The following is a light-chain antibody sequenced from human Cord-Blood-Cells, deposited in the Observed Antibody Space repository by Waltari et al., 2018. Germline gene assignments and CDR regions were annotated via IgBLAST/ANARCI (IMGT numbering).Light chain of an antibody. J-gene: IGKJ1*01. CDR2: GAS. Sequence: EIVMTQSPATLSVSPGERDTLSCRASQSVSSNLAWYQQKPGQAPRLLIYGASTRATGIPARFSGSGSGTEFTLTISRLQSEDFAVYYCQQYNNWPPRTFGQGTKVEIK. CDR3: QQYNNWPPRT. CDR1: QSVSSN. V-gene: IGKV3-15*01.